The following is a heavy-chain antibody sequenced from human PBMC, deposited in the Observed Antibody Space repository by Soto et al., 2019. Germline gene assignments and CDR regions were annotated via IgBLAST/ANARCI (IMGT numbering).Heavy chain of an antibody. CDR3: ARDPSRITVFGVAWGDGMDV. V-gene: IGHV1-18*01. D-gene: IGHD3-3*01. J-gene: IGHJ6*02. CDR2: ISTYNGNT. CDR1: GYTFTSYG. Sequence: QVQLVQSGAEMKKPGASVKVSCKASGYTFTSYGITWVRQAPGQGPEWMRWISTYNGNTNSAQKLQGRVTMTTDTSTSTAYMELRSRRSDDTAVYYCARDPSRITVFGVAWGDGMDVWGQGTTVTVSS.